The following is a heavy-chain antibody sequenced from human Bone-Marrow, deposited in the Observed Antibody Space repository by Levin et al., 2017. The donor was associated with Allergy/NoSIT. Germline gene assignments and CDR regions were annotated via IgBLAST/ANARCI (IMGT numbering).Heavy chain of an antibody. CDR3: ARGYSSLLLDY. CDR2: INPRSGDT. J-gene: IGHJ4*02. Sequence: GESLKISCRASGYILTSHYIHWVRQAPGQGLEWLGWINPRSGDTTYSQKFQGSVTMTRDTSMNTAYMEVTGLESADTAVYYCARGYSSLLLDYWGEGTLVTVSA. D-gene: IGHD6-19*01. V-gene: IGHV1-2*04. CDR1: GYILTSHY.